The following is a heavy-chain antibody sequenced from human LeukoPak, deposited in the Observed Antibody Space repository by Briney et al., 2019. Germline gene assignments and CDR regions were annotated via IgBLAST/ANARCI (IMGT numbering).Heavy chain of an antibody. V-gene: IGHV4-34*01. D-gene: IGHD6-19*01. Sequence: SETLSLTCAVYGGSFSGYYWSWIRQPPGKGLEWIGSIYYSGSTYYNPSLKSRVTISVDTSKNQFSLKLSSVTAADTAVYYCARHRSSGVIYYYYYYGMDVWGQGTTVTVSS. J-gene: IGHJ6*02. CDR2: IYYSGST. CDR1: GGSFSGYY. CDR3: ARHRSSGVIYYYYYYGMDV.